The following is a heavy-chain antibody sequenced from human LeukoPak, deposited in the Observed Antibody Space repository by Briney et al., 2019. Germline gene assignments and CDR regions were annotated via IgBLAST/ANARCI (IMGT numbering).Heavy chain of an antibody. Sequence: GGSLRLSCAASGFTLGSYTMNWVRQAPGKGLEWVSYISSSSSTIQYADSVKGRFTISRDNAENSLYLQMNSLRAEDTAVYYCARALASTYYYDSSGYYLAAFDIWGQGTMVTVSS. D-gene: IGHD3-22*01. V-gene: IGHV3-48*01. CDR3: ARALASTYYYDSSGYYLAAFDI. J-gene: IGHJ3*02. CDR2: ISSSSSTI. CDR1: GFTLGSYT.